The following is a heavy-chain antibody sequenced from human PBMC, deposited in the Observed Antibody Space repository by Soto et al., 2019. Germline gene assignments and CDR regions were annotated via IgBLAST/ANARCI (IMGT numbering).Heavy chain of an antibody. Sequence: QVQLVQSGAEVKKPGSSVKVSCKASGGTFSSYAISWVRQAPGQGLEWMGGIIPIFGTANYAQKFQGRVTITAEESTSTAYMELSSLRSEDTAVYYWARVDCSGGSCPEGYYYGMDVWGQGTTVTVSS. CDR3: ARVDCSGGSCPEGYYYGMDV. CDR2: IIPIFGTA. D-gene: IGHD2-15*01. J-gene: IGHJ6*02. CDR1: GGTFSSYA. V-gene: IGHV1-69*01.